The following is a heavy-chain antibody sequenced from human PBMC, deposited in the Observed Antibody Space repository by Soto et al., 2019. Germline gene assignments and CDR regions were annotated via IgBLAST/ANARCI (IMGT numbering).Heavy chain of an antibody. V-gene: IGHV1-2*04. CDR1: GYTFTGYY. J-gene: IGHJ4*02. Sequence: ASVKVSCKASGYTFTGYYMHWVRQAPGQGLEWMGWINPNSGGTNYAQKFQGWVTMTRDTSISTAYMELSRLRSDDTAVYYCAREALGDCSGGSCYPEPLDDWGQGTLVTVSS. CDR3: AREALGDCSGGSCYPEPLDD. D-gene: IGHD2-15*01. CDR2: INPNSGGT.